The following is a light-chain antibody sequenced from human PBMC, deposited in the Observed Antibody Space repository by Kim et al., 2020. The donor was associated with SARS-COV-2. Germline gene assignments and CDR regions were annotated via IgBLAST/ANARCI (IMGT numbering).Light chain of an antibody. J-gene: IGKJ1*01. CDR2: DAS. CDR3: QQYNTWWT. CDR1: QNINTW. Sequence: ASVGDRGTITCRASQNINTWLAWYRQKPGKAPELLFYDASSLESGVPSRFTGSGSGTQFTLTISSLQPDDSATYYCQQYNTWWTFGQGTKVDIK. V-gene: IGKV1-5*01.